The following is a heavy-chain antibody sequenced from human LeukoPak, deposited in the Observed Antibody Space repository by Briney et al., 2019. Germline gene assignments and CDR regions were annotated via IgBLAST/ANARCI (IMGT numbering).Heavy chain of an antibody. CDR1: GGSISSSSYY. D-gene: IGHD3-16*01. CDR3: AREDETQGEFDY. J-gene: IGHJ4*02. V-gene: IGHV4-39*07. Sequence: SETLSLTCTVSGGSISSSSYYWGWIRQPPGKGLEWIGSIYYSGSTYYNPSLKSRITISVDTSKNQFSLKLSSVTAADTAVYYCAREDETQGEFDYWGQGTLVTVSS. CDR2: IYYSGST.